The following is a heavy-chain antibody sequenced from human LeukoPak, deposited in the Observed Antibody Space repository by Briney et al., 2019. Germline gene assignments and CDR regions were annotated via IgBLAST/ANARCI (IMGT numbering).Heavy chain of an antibody. Sequence: SETLSLTCTVSGGHISTHYWSWIRQAPGKGLEWIGYIYYSGSTKYNPSLKSRVTISVDTSKNQFSLKLSSVTAADTAVYFCARGITDSIWYLDYWGQGTLVTVSS. CDR3: ARGITDSIWYLDY. D-gene: IGHD3-22*01. V-gene: IGHV4-59*11. CDR2: IYYSGST. CDR1: GGHISTHY. J-gene: IGHJ4*02.